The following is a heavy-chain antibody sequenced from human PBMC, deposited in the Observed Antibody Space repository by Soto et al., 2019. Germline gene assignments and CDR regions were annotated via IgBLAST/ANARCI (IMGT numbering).Heavy chain of an antibody. Sequence: EVQLVESGGGLVQPGGSLRLSCEASGFTFRNYDMHWVRQGTGKGLEWVSGISAAGDPDYADSVEGRFTISRENAQNSFFLQMNSLRLGDTAVYYCARTDRDSYGLDVWGQGTTVIVSS. V-gene: IGHV3-13*05. CDR1: GFTFRNYD. J-gene: IGHJ6*02. CDR2: ISAAGDP. CDR3: ARTDRDSYGLDV.